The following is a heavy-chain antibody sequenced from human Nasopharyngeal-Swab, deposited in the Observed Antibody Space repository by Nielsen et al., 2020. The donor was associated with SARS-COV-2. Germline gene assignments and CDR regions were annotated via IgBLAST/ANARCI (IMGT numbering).Heavy chain of an antibody. V-gene: IGHV3-74*01. Sequence: GGSLRLSCVASGVIFSKYWMHWVRQAPGKGLVWVSRVNQDGSRTDYADSVRGRFTISRDNAKNTLYLQMYSLRTEDTAVYFCAKDLILGPPDYFDYWGRGTLVTVSS. D-gene: IGHD1-26*01. J-gene: IGHJ4*02. CDR2: VNQDGSRT. CDR3: AKDLILGPPDYFDY. CDR1: GVIFSKYW.